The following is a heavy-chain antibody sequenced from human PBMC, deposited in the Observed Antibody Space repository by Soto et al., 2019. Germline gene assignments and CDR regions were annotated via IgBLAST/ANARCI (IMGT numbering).Heavy chain of an antibody. J-gene: IGHJ4*02. CDR2: IYYSGST. V-gene: IGHV4-61*01. D-gene: IGHD6-13*01. Sequence: SETLSLTCTVSGGSVSSGSYYWSWIRQPPGKGLEWIGYIYYSGSTNYNPSLKSRVTISVDTSNNQFSLKLSSVTAADTAVYYCASPGIAAAGTNFDYWGQGTLVTV. CDR3: ASPGIAAAGTNFDY. CDR1: GGSVSSGSYY.